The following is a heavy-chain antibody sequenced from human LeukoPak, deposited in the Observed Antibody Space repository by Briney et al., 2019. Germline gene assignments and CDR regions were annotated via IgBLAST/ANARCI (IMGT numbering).Heavy chain of an antibody. D-gene: IGHD5-18*01. V-gene: IGHV3-30-3*01. CDR1: GSTFSSYA. CDR3: ARDRQGYSYGYHHDAFDI. Sequence: GRSLRLSCAASGSTFSSYAMHWVRQAPGKGLEWVAVISYDGSNKYYADSVKGRFTISRDNSKNTLYLQMNSLRAEDTAVYYCARDRQGYSYGYHHDAFDIWGQGTMVTVSS. CDR2: ISYDGSNK. J-gene: IGHJ3*02.